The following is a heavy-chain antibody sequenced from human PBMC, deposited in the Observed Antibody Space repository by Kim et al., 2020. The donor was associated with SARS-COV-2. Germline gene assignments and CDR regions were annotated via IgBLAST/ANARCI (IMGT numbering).Heavy chain of an antibody. J-gene: IGHJ3*02. CDR3: ARDFRPRSGYFLAQNDAFDI. Sequence: ASVKVSCKTSGYTFTGNYMHWVRQAPGHGLEWMGRINPNSGGTNYAQKFQGRVTMTRDTSISTAYMELSRLRSDDTAVYYCARDFRPRSGYFLAQNDAFDIWGQGTMVTVSS. CDR1: GYTFTGNY. D-gene: IGHD3-3*01. V-gene: IGHV1-2*06. CDR2: INPNSGGT.